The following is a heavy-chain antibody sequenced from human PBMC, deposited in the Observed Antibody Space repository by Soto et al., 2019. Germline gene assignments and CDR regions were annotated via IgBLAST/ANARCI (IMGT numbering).Heavy chain of an antibody. CDR2: TYYRSKWYN. J-gene: IGHJ6*02. CDR1: GDSVSSNSAA. D-gene: IGHD4-17*01. CDR3: ARDLTDYGGNWDYYYGMDV. V-gene: IGHV6-1*01. Sequence: SQTLSLTCAISGDSVSSNSAAWNWIRQSPSRGLEWLGRTYYRSKWYNDYAVSVKSRITINPDTSKNQFSLQLNSVTPEDTAVYYCARDLTDYGGNWDYYYGMDVWGQGTTVTVSS.